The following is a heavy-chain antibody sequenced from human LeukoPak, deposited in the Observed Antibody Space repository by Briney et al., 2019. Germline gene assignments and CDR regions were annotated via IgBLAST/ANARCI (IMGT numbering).Heavy chain of an antibody. CDR1: GFTFSSHS. CDR3: ARGVAAPWAFDI. D-gene: IGHD2-15*01. V-gene: IGHV3-48*01. Sequence: AGGSLRLSCAASGFTFSSHSMNWVHQAPGKGLEWVSYITSGSTTIYYADSVKGRFTISRDNAKNSLYLQMSSLRAEDTAVYHCARGVAAPWAFDIWGQGTVVTVSS. J-gene: IGHJ3*02. CDR2: ITSGSTTI.